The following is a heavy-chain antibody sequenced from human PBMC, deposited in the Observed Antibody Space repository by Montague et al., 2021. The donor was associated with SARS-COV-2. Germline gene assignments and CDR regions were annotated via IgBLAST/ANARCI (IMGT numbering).Heavy chain of an antibody. J-gene: IGHJ6*02. CDR2: IYYSGST. CDR3: ARGGGYYNYGLDV. Sequence: SETLSLTCTVYGGSISNSYWSWIRQPPGRGLEWIGHIYYSGSTDYSPSLKSRVTISLDTSKNQFSLKVTSVTAADTAVYYCARGGGYYNYGLDVWGPGTTVSVAS. CDR1: GGSISNSY. D-gene: IGHD3-22*01. V-gene: IGHV4-59*01.